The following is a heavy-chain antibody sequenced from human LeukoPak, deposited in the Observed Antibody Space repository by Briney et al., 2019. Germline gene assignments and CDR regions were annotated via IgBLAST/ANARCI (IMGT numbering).Heavy chain of an antibody. V-gene: IGHV1-2*02. Sequence: ASVKVSCKASGYTFTGYYMHWVRQAPGQGLEWMGWINPNSGDTNYAQKFQGRVTMTRDTSISTAYMELSRLRSDDTAVYYCAVVRLTMNYYDSSMDVWGQGTTVTVSS. CDR2: INPNSGDT. CDR3: AVVRLTMNYYDSSMDV. J-gene: IGHJ6*02. CDR1: GYTFTGYY. D-gene: IGHD3-22*01.